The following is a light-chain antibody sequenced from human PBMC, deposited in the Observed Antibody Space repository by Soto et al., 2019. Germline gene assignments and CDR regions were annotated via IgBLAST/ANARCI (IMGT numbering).Light chain of an antibody. CDR2: EVS. CDR3: NSYAGNPIHV. J-gene: IGLJ1*01. CDR1: SSDVGGYDY. Sequence: QSVLTQPPSASGSPGQSVTISCTGTSSDVGGYDYVSWYQQHPGKAPRLMIFEVSRRPSGVPDRFSGSKSGNTASLTVSGLQAEDEADYYCNSYAGNPIHVFGTGTKLTVL. V-gene: IGLV2-8*01.